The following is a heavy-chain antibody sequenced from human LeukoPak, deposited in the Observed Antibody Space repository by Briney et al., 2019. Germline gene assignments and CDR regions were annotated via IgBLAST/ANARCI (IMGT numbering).Heavy chain of an antibody. CDR2: ITTTSTYT. CDR1: GFTVSSNY. Sequence: GGSLRLSCAASGFTVSSNYMSWIRQAPGKGLEWVSYITTTSTYTDYADSVKGRFTISRDNAKNSLYLQMNSLRPEDTAVYYCARDWYCSSSICYTDRNWFDPWGQGTLVTVSS. D-gene: IGHD2-2*02. V-gene: IGHV3-11*05. J-gene: IGHJ5*02. CDR3: ARDWYCSSSICYTDRNWFDP.